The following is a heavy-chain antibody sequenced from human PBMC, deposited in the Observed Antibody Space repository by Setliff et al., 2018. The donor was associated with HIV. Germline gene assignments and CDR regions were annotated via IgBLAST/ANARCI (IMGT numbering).Heavy chain of an antibody. D-gene: IGHD3-3*01. V-gene: IGHV3-30*14. CDR1: GFAFGNYA. CDR3: ARSGRPIYYYYSMDV. Sequence: LSLTCAASGFAFGNYAMHWVRQAPGEGLEWVAIVSYDGTNTFYADSVKGRFTISRDTSKNTLYLQMTSLRAEDTAVYYCARSGRPIYYYYSMDVWGQGTTVTVSS. CDR2: VSYDGTNT. J-gene: IGHJ6*02.